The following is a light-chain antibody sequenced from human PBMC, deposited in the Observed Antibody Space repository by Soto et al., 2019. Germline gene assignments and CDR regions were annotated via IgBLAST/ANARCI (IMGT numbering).Light chain of an antibody. CDR1: ALPDQY. V-gene: IGLV3-25*02. Sequence: SYELTQPPSVSVSPGQTARITCSGDALPDQYAYWYQQKPGQAPVLVIFKDNERPSGIPERFSGSSSGTTVTLTISGVQAEDEADYYCQSADSSGTYHVFGAGTKVTVL. CDR2: KDN. CDR3: QSADSSGTYHV. J-gene: IGLJ1*01.